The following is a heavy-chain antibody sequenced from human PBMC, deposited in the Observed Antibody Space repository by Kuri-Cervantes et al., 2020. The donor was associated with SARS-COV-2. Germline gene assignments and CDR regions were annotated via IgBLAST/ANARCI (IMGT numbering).Heavy chain of an antibody. V-gene: IGHV4-59*12. D-gene: IGHD3-10*01. CDR1: GGSISRYY. CDR2: IYYSGST. J-gene: IGHJ4*02. CDR3: ARTYGSGTPPSY. Sequence: SETLSLTFTVPGGSISRYYWSWSPQPPGKGLEWIGYIYYSGSTNYNPSLKSRVTISVDTSKNQFSLKLSSVTAADTAVYSCARTYGSGTPPSYWGQGTLVTVSS.